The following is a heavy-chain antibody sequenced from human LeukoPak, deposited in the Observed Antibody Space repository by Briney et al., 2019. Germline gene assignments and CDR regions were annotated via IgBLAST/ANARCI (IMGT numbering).Heavy chain of an antibody. Sequence: KSSETLSLTCTVSGGSISSYYWSWIRQPPGKGLEWIGNIYYSGSTNYNPSLKSRVTISVDTSKNQFSLKLTSVTAADTAVYYCARYPTRSGTYSYFDYWGQGTLVTVSS. D-gene: IGHD1-26*01. V-gene: IGHV4-59*08. CDR3: ARYPTRSGTYSYFDY. CDR1: GGSISSYY. J-gene: IGHJ4*02. CDR2: IYYSGST.